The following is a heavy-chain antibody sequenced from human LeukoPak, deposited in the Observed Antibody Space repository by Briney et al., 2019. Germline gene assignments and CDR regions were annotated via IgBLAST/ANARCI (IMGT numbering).Heavy chain of an antibody. D-gene: IGHD3-10*01. J-gene: IGHJ6*03. CDR2: ISAYNGNT. Sequence: ASVKVSCKASGYTFTSYGISWVRQAPGQGLEWMGWISAYNGNTNYAQKLQGRVTMTTDTSTSTAYMELRSLRSDDTAVYYCARGGGSITMVRGVIKGTGMDVWGKGTTVTVSS. CDR3: ARGGGSITMVRGVIKGTGMDV. V-gene: IGHV1-18*01. CDR1: GYTFTSYG.